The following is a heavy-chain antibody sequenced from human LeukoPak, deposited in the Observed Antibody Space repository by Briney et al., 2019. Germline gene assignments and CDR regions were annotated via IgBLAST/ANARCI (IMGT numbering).Heavy chain of an antibody. V-gene: IGHV3-23*01. D-gene: IGHD4-17*01. Sequence: GGSLRLSCAASGFTFSSYAMSWVRQVPGKAPEWVSGISGSGGSTYSADSVKGRFTISRDNSNNTLYLQMNRLRVKDTAVYYCASDPPGDYGLGFWGQGTLVTVSS. J-gene: IGHJ4*02. CDR1: GFTFSSYA. CDR3: ASDPPGDYGLGF. CDR2: ISGSGGST.